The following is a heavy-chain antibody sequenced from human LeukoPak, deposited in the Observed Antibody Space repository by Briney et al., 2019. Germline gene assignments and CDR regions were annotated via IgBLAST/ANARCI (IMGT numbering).Heavy chain of an antibody. D-gene: IGHD3-16*01. CDR2: INPNSGGT. V-gene: IGHV1-2*04. CDR3: ARGPLGGSPIRGAFDI. J-gene: IGHJ3*02. Sequence: GASVKVSCKVSGYTLTELSMHWVRQATGQGLEWMGWINPNSGGTNYAQKFQGWVTMTRDTSISTAYMELSRLRSDDTAVYYCARGPLGGSPIRGAFDIWGQGTMVTVSS. CDR1: GYTLTELS.